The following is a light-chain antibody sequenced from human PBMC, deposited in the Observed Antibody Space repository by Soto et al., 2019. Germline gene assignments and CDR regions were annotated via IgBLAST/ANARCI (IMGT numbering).Light chain of an antibody. J-gene: IGLJ2*01. Sequence: QSALTQPASVSGSPGQSITISCTGTSTDVGGHKYVSWYQQHPGKAPKVMIYDVSNRPSGVSNRFSGSKSGNTASLTISGLQAEDAADYYCSSYTSTGTLVVFGGGTKLTVL. CDR3: SSYTSTGTLVV. CDR1: STDVGGHKY. CDR2: DVS. V-gene: IGLV2-14*01.